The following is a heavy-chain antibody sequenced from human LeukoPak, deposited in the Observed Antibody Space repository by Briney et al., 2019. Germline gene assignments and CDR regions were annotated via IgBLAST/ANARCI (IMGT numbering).Heavy chain of an antibody. CDR2: INPYNGNT. CDR1: GYTFTSYG. CDR3: AGGKNCRGGSADGVFDI. D-gene: IGHD2-15*01. Sequence: ASVKVSCKASGYTFTSYGISWVRQAPGQGLEWMGWINPYNGNTNYAPKLQGRVTMTTDTSTSTAYMELRGLRSDDTAVYYCAGGKNCRGGSADGVFDIWGQGTMVTVSS. V-gene: IGHV1-18*01. J-gene: IGHJ3*02.